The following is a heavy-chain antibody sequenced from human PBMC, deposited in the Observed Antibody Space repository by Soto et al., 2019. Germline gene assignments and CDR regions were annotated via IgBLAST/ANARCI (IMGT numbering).Heavy chain of an antibody. CDR1: GGSISSYY. Sequence: SETLSLTCTVSGGSISSYYWSWIRQPPGKGLEWIGYIYYSGSTNYNPSLKSRVTISVDTSKNQFSLKLSSVTAADTAVYYCARTENLYYYYGMDVWGQGTTVTVS. CDR3: ARTENLYYYYGMDV. V-gene: IGHV4-59*01. CDR2: IYYSGST. J-gene: IGHJ6*02.